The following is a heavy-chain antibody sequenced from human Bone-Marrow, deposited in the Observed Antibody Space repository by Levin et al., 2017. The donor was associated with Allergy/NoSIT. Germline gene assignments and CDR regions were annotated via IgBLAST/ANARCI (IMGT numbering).Heavy chain of an antibody. V-gene: IGHV3-30*18. CDR3: AKESALVPPFAFDY. CDR2: ISYDEGNK. J-gene: IGHJ4*02. Sequence: GESLKISCVASGFTFSSYGMHWVRQAPGKGLEWVSSISYDEGNKDYADSAKGRFTISRDNSKNTLYLQMSSLRTEDAAVYYCAKESALVPPFAFDYWGQGTVVTVYS. CDR1: GFTFSSYG. D-gene: IGHD6-6*01.